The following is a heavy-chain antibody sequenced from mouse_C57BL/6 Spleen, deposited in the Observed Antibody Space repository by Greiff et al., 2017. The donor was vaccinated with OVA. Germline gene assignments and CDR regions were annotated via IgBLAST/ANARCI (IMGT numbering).Heavy chain of an antibody. CDR3: ARPFYYDYDWFAY. CDR2: ISNLAYSI. D-gene: IGHD2-4*01. J-gene: IGHJ3*01. V-gene: IGHV5-15*04. Sequence: EVMLVESGGGLVQPGGSLKLSCAASGFTFSDYGMAWVRQAPRKGPEWVAFISNLAYSIYYADTVTGRFTISRENAKNTLYLEMSSLRSEDTAMYYCARPFYYDYDWFAYWGQGTLVTVSA. CDR1: GFTFSDYG.